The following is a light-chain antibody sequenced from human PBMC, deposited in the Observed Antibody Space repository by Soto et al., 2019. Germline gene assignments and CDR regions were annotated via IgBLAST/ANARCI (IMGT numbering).Light chain of an antibody. CDR3: QQRSSCPLT. Sequence: EIVLTQSPATLPLSPGERPTLSCRASQSISTYLAWYQQKHGQXPRXXIYDASYRATGIPARFSGSGSGTDLTITISSLEPEDFEVYDGQQRSSCPLTFGGGTKGDNK. V-gene: IGKV3-11*01. CDR2: DAS. CDR1: QSISTY. J-gene: IGKJ4*01.